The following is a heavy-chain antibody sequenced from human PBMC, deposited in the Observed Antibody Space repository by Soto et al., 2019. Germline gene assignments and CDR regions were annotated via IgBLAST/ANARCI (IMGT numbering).Heavy chain of an antibody. CDR3: ARGTMVRGVITYYYYGMDV. CDR2: IYYSGST. D-gene: IGHD3-10*01. Sequence: KTSETLSLTCTVSGGSISSGDYYWSWIRQPPGKGLEWIGYIYYSGSTYYNPSLKSRVTISVDTSKNQLSLKLSSVTAADTAVYYCARGTMVRGVITYYYYGMDVWGQGTTVTVSS. J-gene: IGHJ6*02. CDR1: GGSISSGDYY. V-gene: IGHV4-30-4*01.